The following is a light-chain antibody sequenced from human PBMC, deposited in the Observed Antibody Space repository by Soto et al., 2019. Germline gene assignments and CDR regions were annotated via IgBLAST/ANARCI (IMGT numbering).Light chain of an antibody. CDR2: EVT. Sequence: QSALTQPHSASGSPGQSVTISCTGTSSDVGAYNYVSWYQQHAGKAPKVVIYEVTKRPSGVPDRFSGSKSANTASLTVSALQAEDEADYYCSSFAPSNTWVFGGGTTLTVL. J-gene: IGLJ3*02. V-gene: IGLV2-8*01. CDR1: SSDVGAYNY. CDR3: SSFAPSNTWV.